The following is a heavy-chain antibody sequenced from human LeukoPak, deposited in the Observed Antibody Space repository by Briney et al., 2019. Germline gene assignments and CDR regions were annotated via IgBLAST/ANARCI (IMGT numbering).Heavy chain of an antibody. J-gene: IGHJ4*02. Sequence: GGSLRLPCAASGFTFSIYGMNWVRQAPGKGLEWVSAISGTGASIHYADSVKGRFTISRDNSKITLYLQIHTLRAEDTAIYYCAKGHGDWAGNYFDYWGQGTLVSVSS. CDR2: ISGTGASI. CDR1: GFTFSIYG. V-gene: IGHV3-23*01. CDR3: AKGHGDWAGNYFDY. D-gene: IGHD4-17*01.